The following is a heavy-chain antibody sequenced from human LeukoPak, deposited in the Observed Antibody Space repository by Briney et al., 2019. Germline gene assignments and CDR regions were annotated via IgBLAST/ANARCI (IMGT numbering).Heavy chain of an antibody. J-gene: IGHJ3*02. CDR1: GFPFNPYW. CDR2: IKEEGSQE. CDR3: ARLAPYYGTGII. D-gene: IGHD3-10*01. V-gene: IGHV3-7*01. Sequence: GRSLRLSRAASGFPFNPYWKSWVPHAPARGLEWVATIKEEGSQEYYVDSVKGQFTISRDNAKNSLYLQMSSLRAEDTAVYYCARLAPYYGTGIIWGQGTVVTVSS.